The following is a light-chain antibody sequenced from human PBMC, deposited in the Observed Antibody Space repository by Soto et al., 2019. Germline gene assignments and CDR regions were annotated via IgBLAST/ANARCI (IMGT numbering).Light chain of an antibody. CDR2: EDT. CDR1: SGSIASNY. V-gene: IGLV6-57*02. J-gene: IGLJ2*01. CDR3: QSYDSSSLV. Sequence: FMLTQPHSVSESPGKTVTISCTGSSGSIASNYVQWYQQRPGSAPTIVIYEDTQRPSGVPDRFSGSIDSSSNSASLTISGLKTEDEADYYCQSYDSSSLVFGGGTKLTVL.